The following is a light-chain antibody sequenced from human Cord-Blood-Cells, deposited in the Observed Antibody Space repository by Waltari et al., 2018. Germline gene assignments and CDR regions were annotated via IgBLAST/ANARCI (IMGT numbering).Light chain of an antibody. V-gene: IGKV1-5*01. CDR1: QSISSW. CDR3: QQYNSYS. CDR2: DAS. J-gene: IGKJ2*01. Sequence: DIQMTQSPSTLSASVGDRVTITCRASQSISSWLAWYQQKPGKAPKLLIYDASSLESGVPSRFSGSGSGKEFTLTISSLQPDDFATYYCQQYNSYSFGQGTKLEIK.